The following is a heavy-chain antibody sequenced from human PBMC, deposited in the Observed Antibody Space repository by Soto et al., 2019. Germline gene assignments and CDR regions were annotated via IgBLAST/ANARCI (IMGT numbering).Heavy chain of an antibody. J-gene: IGHJ4*02. Sequence: ASVKVSCKASGYTFTSYAMHWVRQAPGQRLEWMGWINAGNGNTKYSQKFQGRVTITRDTSASTAYMELSSLRSEDTAVYYCARYLFMIVSHPPRYNWNDGGFDYWGQGTLVTVSS. V-gene: IGHV1-3*01. CDR2: INAGNGNT. CDR3: ARYLFMIVSHPPRYNWNDGGFDY. CDR1: GYTFTSYA. D-gene: IGHD1-1*01.